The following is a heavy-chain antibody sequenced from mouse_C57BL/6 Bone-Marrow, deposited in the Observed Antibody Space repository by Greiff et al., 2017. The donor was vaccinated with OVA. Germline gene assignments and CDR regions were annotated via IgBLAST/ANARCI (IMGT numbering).Heavy chain of an antibody. Sequence: QVQLKQSGAELVKPGASVKLSCKASGYTFTSYWMHWVKQRPGQGLEWIGMIHPNSGSTNYNEKFKSKATLTVDKSSSTAYMQLSSLTSEDSAVYYCARYFPDYAMDYWGQGTSVTVSS. J-gene: IGHJ4*01. CDR2: IHPNSGST. CDR1: GYTFTSYW. V-gene: IGHV1-64*01. CDR3: ARYFPDYAMDY.